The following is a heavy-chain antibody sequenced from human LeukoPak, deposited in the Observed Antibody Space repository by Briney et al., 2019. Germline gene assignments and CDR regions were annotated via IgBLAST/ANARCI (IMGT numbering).Heavy chain of an antibody. CDR1: GFTFSRYW. Sequence: GGSLRLSCEASGFTFSRYWMHWVRQAPGKGLVWVSRIKTDGSNTKYADSVKGRFSISRDNAKKTLYLQMNSLRAEDTAVYYCAKAPSGWYPPAEYFQHWGQGTLVTVSS. D-gene: IGHD6-19*01. J-gene: IGHJ1*01. CDR3: AKAPSGWYPPAEYFQH. CDR2: IKTDGSNT. V-gene: IGHV3-74*03.